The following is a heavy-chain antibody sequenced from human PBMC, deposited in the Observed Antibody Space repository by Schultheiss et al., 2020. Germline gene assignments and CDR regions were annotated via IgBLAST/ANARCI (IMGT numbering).Heavy chain of an antibody. CDR3: ARDVYPYYYDSSGYDY. Sequence: GGSLRLSCAASGFTFSSYGMHWVRQAPGKGLEWVAVIWYDGSNKYYADSVKGRFTISRDNSKNTLYLQMNSLRAEDTAVYYCARDVYPYYYDSSGYDYWGQGTLVTVSS. D-gene: IGHD3-22*01. V-gene: IGHV3-33*01. CDR1: GFTFSSYG. CDR2: IWYDGSNK. J-gene: IGHJ4*02.